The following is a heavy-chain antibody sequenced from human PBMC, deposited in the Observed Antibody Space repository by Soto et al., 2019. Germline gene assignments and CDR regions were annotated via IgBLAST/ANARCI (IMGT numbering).Heavy chain of an antibody. CDR1: GFTFSSYG. CDR2: ISYDGSNK. D-gene: IGHD4-4*01. J-gene: IGHJ6*02. V-gene: IGHV3-30*18. Sequence: GGSLRLSCAASGFTFSSYGMHWVRQAPGKGLEWVAVISYDGSNKYYADSVKGRFTISRDNSKNTLYRQMNSLRAEDTAVYYCAKDLYSNYAADHYYGMDVWGQGTTVTVSS. CDR3: AKDLYSNYAADHYYGMDV.